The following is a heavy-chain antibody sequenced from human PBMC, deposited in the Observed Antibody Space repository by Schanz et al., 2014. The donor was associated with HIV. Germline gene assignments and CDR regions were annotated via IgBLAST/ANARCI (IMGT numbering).Heavy chain of an antibody. Sequence: VQLLESGGDLIQPGGSLRLSCVASGFTFNNYAMTWVRQAPGKGLEWVAVISYDGSNKKYADSVKGRFTISRDNSKNTLYLQMKSLRPEDTAVYYCAKDRNHYDSRYRGKGNYYYYYGMDVWGQGTTVTVSS. J-gene: IGHJ6*02. CDR2: ISYDGSNK. V-gene: IGHV3-30*18. D-gene: IGHD3-22*01. CDR1: GFTFNNYA. CDR3: AKDRNHYDSRYRGKGNYYYYYGMDV.